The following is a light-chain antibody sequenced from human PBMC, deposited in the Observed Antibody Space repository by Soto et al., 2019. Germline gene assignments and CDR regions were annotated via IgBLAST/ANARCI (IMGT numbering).Light chain of an antibody. CDR2: DAS. V-gene: IGKV3-15*01. J-gene: IGKJ5*01. CDR1: QSVXSS. CDR3: QQRYRSPPIT. Sequence: MTQSPSTLSVSRGERATLSCRTSQSVXSSISWYEQKPGQPPRLLSSDASTRATVISARFSGSGSGTDSALIIIGMQSEAFAGYYCQQRYRSPPITFGQGTRLEIK.